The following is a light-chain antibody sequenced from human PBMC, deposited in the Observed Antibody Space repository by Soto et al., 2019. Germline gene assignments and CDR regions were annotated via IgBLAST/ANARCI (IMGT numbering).Light chain of an antibody. CDR1: SSNIGSPFD. V-gene: IGLV1-40*01. CDR3: QSFDSRLSAPV. Sequence: QSVLTQPPSVSGAPGQRVTISCTGNSSNIGSPFDVHWYQHLPGTAPRLLIYANNNRTSWVPERFSGSKAGTSASLAITGLQGDDEADYYCQSFDSRLSAPVFGGGTELTVL. CDR2: ANN. J-gene: IGLJ2*01.